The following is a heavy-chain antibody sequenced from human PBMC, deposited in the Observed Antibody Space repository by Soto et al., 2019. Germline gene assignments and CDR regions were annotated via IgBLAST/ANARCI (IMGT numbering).Heavy chain of an antibody. CDR3: ARHAKYYYDSSAYNYCFDF. J-gene: IGHJ4*02. D-gene: IGHD3-22*01. Sequence: GESLKISCKGSGYSFTSYWISWVRQMPGKGLEWMGRIDPSDSYTNYSPSFQGHVTISADKSISTAYLQWSSLKASDTAMYYCARHAKYYYDSSAYNYCFDFWGQGALVTVSS. CDR1: GYSFTSYW. V-gene: IGHV5-10-1*01. CDR2: IDPSDSYT.